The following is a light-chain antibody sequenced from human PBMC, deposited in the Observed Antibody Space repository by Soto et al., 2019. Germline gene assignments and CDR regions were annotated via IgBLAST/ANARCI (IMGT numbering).Light chain of an antibody. V-gene: IGLV1-47*01. J-gene: IGLJ2*01. CDR2: RND. Sequence: QSVLTQTPSASGTPRQSVTISCSGSNSNMGRNYVYWYQQVPGTAPKLLMYRNDVRPSGVPDRFTGSKSGASASLAISGLRSEDEADYYCAVWDNSLNGVAFGGGTKVTVL. CDR1: NSNMGRNY. CDR3: AVWDNSLNGVA.